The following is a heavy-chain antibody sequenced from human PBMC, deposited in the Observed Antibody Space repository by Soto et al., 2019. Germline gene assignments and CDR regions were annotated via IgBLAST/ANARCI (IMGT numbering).Heavy chain of an antibody. CDR1: GGSVSNDNFY. J-gene: IGHJ5*02. CDR3: ARGLTMGQLPSHFDH. V-gene: IGHV4-61*01. Sequence: KALETLSLTCTVSGGSVSNDNFYWSWIRQPPGKGLEWIGYVHSSGITNYNPSLKRRVTISVDTSRNQFSLRLSSVTAADTAVYYCARGLTMGQLPSHFDHWGQGTLVTVSS. D-gene: IGHD3-16*01. CDR2: VHSSGIT.